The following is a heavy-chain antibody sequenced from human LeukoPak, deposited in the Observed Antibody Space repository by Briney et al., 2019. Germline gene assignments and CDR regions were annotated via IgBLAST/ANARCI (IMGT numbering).Heavy chain of an antibody. V-gene: IGHV4-59*08. CDR1: GDSISDYY. Sequence: SETLSLTCTVSGDSISDYYWNWIRQPPGKGLEWIGYIYYSGSTNYSPSLKSRVTISVDTSKNQFSLKLSSVTAADTAVYYCARGPRAAAGSYYYYYGMDVWGQGTTVTVSS. J-gene: IGHJ6*02. D-gene: IGHD6-13*01. CDR3: ARGPRAAAGSYYYYYGMDV. CDR2: IYYSGST.